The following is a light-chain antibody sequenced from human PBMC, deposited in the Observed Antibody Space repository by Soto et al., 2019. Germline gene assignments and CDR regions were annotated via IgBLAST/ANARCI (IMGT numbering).Light chain of an antibody. Sequence: EIVLTQSPGTLSLSPGERATISCRASQRVSSRYFAWFQQRPGQVPRLLIFGSSSRAPGIPDRFSGSCSGTDFTFTIGRLEPEDFGVYYCQQYYHSPRTFGQGSKVEIK. CDR2: GSS. J-gene: IGKJ1*01. CDR1: QRVSSRY. CDR3: QQYYHSPRT. V-gene: IGKV3-20*01.